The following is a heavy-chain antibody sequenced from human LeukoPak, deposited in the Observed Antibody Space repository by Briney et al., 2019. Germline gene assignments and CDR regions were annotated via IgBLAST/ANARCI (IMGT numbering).Heavy chain of an antibody. Sequence: GESLKISCKGSGYSFTSYWIGWVRQMPGKGLESMGIIYPGDSDTRYSPSFQGQVTISADKSISTAYPQWSSLKASDTAMYYCARGLRPPYYDFWSGSYYFDYWGQGTLVTVSS. D-gene: IGHD3-3*01. CDR3: ARGLRPPYYDFWSGSYYFDY. CDR1: GYSFTSYW. J-gene: IGHJ4*02. CDR2: IYPGDSDT. V-gene: IGHV5-51*01.